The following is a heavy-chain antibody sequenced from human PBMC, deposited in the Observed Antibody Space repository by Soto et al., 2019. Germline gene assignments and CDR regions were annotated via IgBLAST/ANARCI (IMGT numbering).Heavy chain of an antibody. V-gene: IGHV4-59*01. CDR3: ARGRLGNWFDP. CDR2: IYYSGST. D-gene: IGHD3-16*01. CDR1: GGSISSYY. Sequence: PSETLSLTCTVSGGSISSYYWSWIRQPPGKGLEWIGYIYYSGSTNYNPSLKSRVTISVDTSKNQFSLKLSSVTAADTAVYYCARGRLGNWFDPWGQGTLVTVSS. J-gene: IGHJ5*02.